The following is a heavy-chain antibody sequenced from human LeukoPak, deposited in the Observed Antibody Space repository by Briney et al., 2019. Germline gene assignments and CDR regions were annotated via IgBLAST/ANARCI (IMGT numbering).Heavy chain of an antibody. CDR1: GFTFSTYG. J-gene: IGHJ4*02. CDR3: AKDRLGAMMYFDF. V-gene: IGHV3-23*01. Sequence: QSGGSLRLSCEASGFTFSTYGMSWVRQAPGKGLEWVSAISGSGGSTYYADSVKGRVTISRDNSKNTLYLQVNSLRVEDTAVYYCAKDRLGAMMYFDFWGQGTLVTVSS. D-gene: IGHD1-26*01. CDR2: ISGSGGST.